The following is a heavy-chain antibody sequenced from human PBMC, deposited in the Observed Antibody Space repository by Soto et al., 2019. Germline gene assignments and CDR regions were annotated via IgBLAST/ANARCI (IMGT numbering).Heavy chain of an antibody. D-gene: IGHD2-15*01. CDR2: ISGSGGST. CDR3: ATGVSPLLSVHDPRARSRNRVAVFDN. J-gene: IGHJ3*02. CDR1: GFTFSSYA. V-gene: IGHV3-23*01. Sequence: GSLRLSCAASGFTFSSYAMSWVRQAPGKGLEWVSAISGSGGSTYYADSVKGRFTISRDNSKNTLYLQMNSLRAEDTAVYYCATGVSPLLSVHDPRARSRNRVAVFDNWGQGAMVTV.